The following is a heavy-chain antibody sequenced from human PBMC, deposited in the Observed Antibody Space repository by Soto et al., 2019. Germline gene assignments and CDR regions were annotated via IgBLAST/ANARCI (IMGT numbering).Heavy chain of an antibody. J-gene: IGHJ5*02. Sequence: SVKVSCKASGGTFSSYAISWVRQAPGQGLEWMGGIIPIFGTANYAQKFQGRVTITADESTSTAYMELSSLRSEDTAVYYCARDLTGSGGWFDAWDQGTLVTVAS. CDR2: IIPIFGTA. D-gene: IGHD3-10*01. CDR1: GGTFSSYA. V-gene: IGHV1-69*13. CDR3: ARDLTGSGGWFDA.